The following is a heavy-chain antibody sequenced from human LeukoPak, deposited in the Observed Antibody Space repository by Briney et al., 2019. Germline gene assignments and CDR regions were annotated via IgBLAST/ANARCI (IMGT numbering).Heavy chain of an antibody. J-gene: IGHJ4*02. D-gene: IGHD4-17*01. CDR3: ARVDDYGDYSSLILDY. V-gene: IGHV3-30-3*01. CDR1: GFTFSSYA. Sequence: PGGSLRLSCAASGFTFSSYAMHWVRQAPGKGLEWVAVISYDGSNKYYADSVKGRFTISRDNSKNTLYPQMNSLRAEDTAVYYCARVDDYGDYSSLILDYWGQGTLVTVSS. CDR2: ISYDGSNK.